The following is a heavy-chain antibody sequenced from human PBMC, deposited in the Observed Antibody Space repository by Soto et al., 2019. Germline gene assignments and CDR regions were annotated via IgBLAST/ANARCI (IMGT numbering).Heavy chain of an antibody. Sequence: EVQLVETGGGLIQPWGSLRLSCAASGFSVSTNYMTWVRQAPGKGLEWVSLIYSGGSTYYADSVKGRFTISRDNSKNTLYLQMNSPRVDDTAVYYCARGYGTSYGFGYWGQGTLVTVSS. CDR3: ARGYGTSYGFGY. CDR1: GFSVSTNY. V-gene: IGHV3-53*02. CDR2: IYSGGST. J-gene: IGHJ4*02. D-gene: IGHD5-18*01.